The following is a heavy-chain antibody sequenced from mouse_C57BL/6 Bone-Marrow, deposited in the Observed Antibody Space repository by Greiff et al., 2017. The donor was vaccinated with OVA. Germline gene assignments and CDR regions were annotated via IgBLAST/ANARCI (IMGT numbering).Heavy chain of an antibody. D-gene: IGHD1-1*02. CDR1: YFAFMASA. Sequence: LVESGAELVRPGSSVKLSCKDSYFAFMASAMHWVKQRPGHGLEWIGSFTMYSDATEYSENFKGKATLTANTSSSTAYMELSSLTSEDSAVYYCARSGGGSYYAMDYWGQGTSVTVSS. J-gene: IGHJ4*01. V-gene: IGHV1-49*01. CDR3: ARSGGGSYYAMDY. CDR2: FTMYSDAT.